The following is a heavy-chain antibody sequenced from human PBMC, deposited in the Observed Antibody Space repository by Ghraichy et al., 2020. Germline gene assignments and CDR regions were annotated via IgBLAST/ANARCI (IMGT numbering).Heavy chain of an antibody. CDR1: GFTFSSYG. Sequence: LSLTCAASGFTFSSYGMHWVRQAPGKGLEWVALIRYDGSNKSSADSVKGRFTISRDNFKNTLFLQMDSLRADDTAVYYCARARGYCSSGSCYIDYWGQGTLVTVSS. D-gene: IGHD2-2*02. CDR2: IRYDGSNK. J-gene: IGHJ4*02. V-gene: IGHV3-33*01. CDR3: ARARGYCSSGSCYIDY.